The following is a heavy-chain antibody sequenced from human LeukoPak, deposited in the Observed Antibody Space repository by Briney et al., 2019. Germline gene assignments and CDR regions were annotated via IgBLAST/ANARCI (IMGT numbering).Heavy chain of an antibody. CDR3: ARDPVYCSSTSCYPHNWFDP. V-gene: IGHV3-11*06. Sequence: KGGFTISRDNAKNSLYLQMNSLRAEDTAVYYCARDPVYCSSTSCYPHNWFDPWGQGTLVTVSS. J-gene: IGHJ5*02. D-gene: IGHD2-2*01.